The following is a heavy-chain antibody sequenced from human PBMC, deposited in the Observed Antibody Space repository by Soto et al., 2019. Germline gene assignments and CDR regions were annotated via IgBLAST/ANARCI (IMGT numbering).Heavy chain of an antibody. CDR1: GYSFTSYW. J-gene: IGHJ4*02. Sequence: GESLKISCKGSGYSFTSYWIGWVRQMPGKGLEWMGIIYPGDSDTRYSPSFQGQVTISADKSISTAYLQWSSLKASDTAMYYCARHGGWIAPSIPFDYWGQGTLVTVSS. CDR3: ARHGGWIAPSIPFDY. D-gene: IGHD5-12*01. V-gene: IGHV5-51*01. CDR2: IYPGDSDT.